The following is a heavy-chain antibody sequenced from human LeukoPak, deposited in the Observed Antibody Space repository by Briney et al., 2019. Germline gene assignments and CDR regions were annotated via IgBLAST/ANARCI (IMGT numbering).Heavy chain of an antibody. CDR3: ARDQTGYYYGSGSYYIPFDY. CDR2: ISAYNGNT. J-gene: IGHJ4*02. D-gene: IGHD3-10*01. Sequence: GASVKVSCEASGCTFTSYGISWVRQAPGQGLEWMGWISAYNGNTNYAQKLQGRVTMTTDTSTSTAYMELRSLRSDDTAVYYCARDQTGYYYGSGSYYIPFDYWGQGTLVTVSS. V-gene: IGHV1-18*01. CDR1: GCTFTSYG.